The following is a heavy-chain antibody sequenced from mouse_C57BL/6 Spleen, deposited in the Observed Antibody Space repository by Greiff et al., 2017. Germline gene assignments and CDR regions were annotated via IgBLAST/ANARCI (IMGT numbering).Heavy chain of an antibody. Sequence: VKLQESGAELVRPGASVTLSCKASGYTFTDYEMHWVKQTPVHGLEWIGAIDPETGGTAYNQKFKGKAILTADKSSSTAYMELRSLTSEDSAVYYCTRKFEDGYYDWGQGTTLTVSS. D-gene: IGHD2-3*01. CDR1: GYTFTDYE. CDR3: TRKFEDGYYD. V-gene: IGHV1-15*01. J-gene: IGHJ2*01. CDR2: IDPETGGT.